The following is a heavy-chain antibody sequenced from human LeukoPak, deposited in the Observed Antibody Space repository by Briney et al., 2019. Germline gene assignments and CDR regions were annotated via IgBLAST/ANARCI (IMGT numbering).Heavy chain of an antibody. CDR1: GYTFTGYY. CDR2: INPNSGGT. D-gene: IGHD3-10*01. Sequence: ASVKVSCKASGYTFTGYYMHWVRQAPGQGLGWMGWINPNSGGTNYAQKFQGRVTMTRDTSISTAYMELSRLRSDDTAVYYCARGPYGSGSEYYFDYWGQGTLVTVSS. V-gene: IGHV1-2*02. CDR3: ARGPYGSGSEYYFDY. J-gene: IGHJ4*02.